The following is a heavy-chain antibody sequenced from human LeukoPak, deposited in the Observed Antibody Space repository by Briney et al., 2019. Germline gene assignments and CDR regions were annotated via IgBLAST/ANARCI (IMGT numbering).Heavy chain of an antibody. CDR2: ISTTGSTI. J-gene: IGHJ4*02. V-gene: IGHV3-48*02. CDR3: ARDRSSSGYYPFDY. Sequence: GGSLRLSCAASGFIFSSYSMNWVRQAPGKGLEWVSYISTTGSTIYYADSVKGRFAISRDNAKNSLYLQMNSLRDEDTAVYYCARDRSSSGYYPFDYWGQGTLVTVSS. D-gene: IGHD3-22*01. CDR1: GFIFSSYS.